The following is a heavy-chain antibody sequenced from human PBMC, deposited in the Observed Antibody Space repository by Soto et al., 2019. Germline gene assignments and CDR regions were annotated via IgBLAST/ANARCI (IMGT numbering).Heavy chain of an antibody. V-gene: IGHV5-10-1*01. CDR2: IDPVDSYT. CDR3: ARIESIARNWFDP. Sequence: GESLKISCKGSGYSFTNYWISWVRRMPGKGLEWMGNIDPVDSYTNYGPSFQGHVTFSVDTSISTAYLQWSSLKASDTAMYYCARIESIARNWFDPWGQGTLVTVSS. D-gene: IGHD6-13*01. J-gene: IGHJ5*02. CDR1: GYSFTNYW.